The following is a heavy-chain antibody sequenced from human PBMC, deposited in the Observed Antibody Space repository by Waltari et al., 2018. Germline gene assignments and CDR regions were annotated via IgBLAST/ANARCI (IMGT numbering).Heavy chain of an antibody. CDR3: ARHPGSESEAAPNWFDP. CDR2: IYHSGST. J-gene: IGHJ5*02. D-gene: IGHD6-13*01. V-gene: IGHV4-38-2*01. Sequence: QVQLQESGPGLVKPSETLSLTCAVSGYSISSGYYWGWIRQPPGKGLEWIGSIYHSGSTYYNPSLKSRVTISVDTAKNQFSLKRSSVTAADTAVYYCARHPGSESEAAPNWFDPWGQGTLVTVSS. CDR1: GYSISSGYY.